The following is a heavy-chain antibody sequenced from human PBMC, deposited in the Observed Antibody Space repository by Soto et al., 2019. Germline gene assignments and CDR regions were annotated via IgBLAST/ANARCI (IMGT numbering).Heavy chain of an antibody. CDR1: GFTFSSYA. D-gene: IGHD3-9*01. V-gene: IGHV3-23*01. CDR2: ISGSGGST. J-gene: IGHJ4*03. CDR3: AKDPFRSYFLTVYSFDY. Sequence: PGGSLRLSCAASGFTFSSYAMSWVRQAPGKGLEWVSAISGSGGSTYYADSVKGRFTISRDNSKNTLYLQMNSLRAEDTAVYYCAKDPFRSYFLTVYSFDYWGQEPLVTSPQ.